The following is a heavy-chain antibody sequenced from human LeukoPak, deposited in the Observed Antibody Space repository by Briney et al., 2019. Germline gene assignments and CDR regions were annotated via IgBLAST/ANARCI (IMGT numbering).Heavy chain of an antibody. D-gene: IGHD3-10*01. CDR2: ISFDGRTK. V-gene: IGHV3-30*18. CDR1: KFTFSNYG. Sequence: GGSLRLSCTASKFTFSNYGMQWVRQAPGKGLEWVAVISFDGRTKYYADSVKGRFTLSGDNSRNTLDLQMNSLGPEDTAVYYCAKEYDSGGYGAYFDYWGRGTLVTVSS. J-gene: IGHJ4*02. CDR3: AKEYDSGGYGAYFDY.